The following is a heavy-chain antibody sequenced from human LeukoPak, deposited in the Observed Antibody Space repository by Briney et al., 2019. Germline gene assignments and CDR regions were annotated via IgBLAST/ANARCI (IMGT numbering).Heavy chain of an antibody. V-gene: IGHV1-2*02. J-gene: IGHJ5*02. D-gene: IGHD2-2*02. CDR1: GYTFTGYY. CDR3: ARGTNRRYCSSTSCYTNWFDP. CDR2: INPNSGGT. Sequence: ASVKVSCKASGYTFTGYYMHWVRQAPGQGREWMGWINPNSGGTNYAQKFQGRVTMTRDTSISTAYMELSRLRSDDTAVYYCARGTNRRYCSSTSCYTNWFDPWGQGTLVTVSS.